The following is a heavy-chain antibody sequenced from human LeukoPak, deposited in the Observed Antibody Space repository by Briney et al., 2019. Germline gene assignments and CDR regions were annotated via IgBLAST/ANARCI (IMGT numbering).Heavy chain of an antibody. CDR3: AKIAARDTGEGY. J-gene: IGHJ4*02. V-gene: IGHV1-46*01. D-gene: IGHD6-6*01. CDR2: INPSGDST. CDR1: RYTFTSNH. Sequence: ASVKVSCKASRYTFTSNHIHWVRQAPGQGLEWMGVINPSGDSTSYAPNFQGRVTVTRDTSTSTVYMELSSLRSEDTAIYYCAKIAARDTGEGYWGQGTLVTVSS.